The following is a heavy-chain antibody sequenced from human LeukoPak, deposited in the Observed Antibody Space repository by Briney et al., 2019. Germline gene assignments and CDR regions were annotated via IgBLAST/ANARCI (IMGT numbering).Heavy chain of an antibody. CDR3: ARDAPPSSWDPFDY. J-gene: IGHJ4*02. Sequence: SVKVSCKASGCTFSSYAINWVRQAPGQGLEWMGGIIPIFGTANYAQKFQGRVTMTADESTSTAYRELSSLRSEDTAVYYCARDAPPSSWDPFDYWGQGTLVPVSS. CDR2: IIPIFGTA. D-gene: IGHD6-13*01. V-gene: IGHV1-69*01. CDR1: GCTFSSYA.